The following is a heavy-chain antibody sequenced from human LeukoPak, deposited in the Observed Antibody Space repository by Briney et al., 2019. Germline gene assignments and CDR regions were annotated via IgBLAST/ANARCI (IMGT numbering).Heavy chain of an antibody. V-gene: IGHV1-18*04. CDR3: ARDRRGYSAYDGEGFDY. CDR2: ISADNGNT. CDR1: GFTSKNYG. Sequence: ASVKVSCKASGFTSKNYGFSWVRQAPGQGLQWMGWISADNGNTKYAQNLQGRVIMTTDRSTGTAYVELTSLRSDDTAVYYCARDRRGYSAYDGEGFDYWGQGTLVTVS. J-gene: IGHJ4*02. D-gene: IGHD5-12*01.